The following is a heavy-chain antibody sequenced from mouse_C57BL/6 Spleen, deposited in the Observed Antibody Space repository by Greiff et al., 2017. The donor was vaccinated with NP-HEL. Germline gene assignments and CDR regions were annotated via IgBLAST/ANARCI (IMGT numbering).Heavy chain of an antibody. D-gene: IGHD1-1*01. V-gene: IGHV1-15*01. CDR1: GYTFTDYE. Sequence: VQLQQSGAELVRPGASVTLSCKASGYTFTDYEMHWVKQTPVHGLEWIGAIDPDTGGAAYNQKFKGKAILTADKSSSTAYMELRSLTSEDSAVYYCTSSLITTVGNAMDYWGQGTSVTVSS. J-gene: IGHJ4*01. CDR2: IDPDTGGA. CDR3: TSSLITTVGNAMDY.